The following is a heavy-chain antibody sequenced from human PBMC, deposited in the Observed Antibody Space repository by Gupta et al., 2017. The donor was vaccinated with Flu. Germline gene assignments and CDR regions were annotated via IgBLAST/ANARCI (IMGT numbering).Heavy chain of an antibody. CDR2: ISAHDDST. J-gene: IGHJ5*02. D-gene: IGHD3-22*01. CDR1: GYPFTSYS. V-gene: IGHV1-18*01. Sequence: QVQLVQSGAEVKKPGASVKVSCKGSGYPFTSYSINWVRQAPGQGLEWMGWISAHDDSTTYAQSLQGRVIMTTDTSTSTAYMELGGLRSDDTAVYYCFLLAVGSSGFGSWGQGTLVTVSS. CDR3: FLLAVGSSGFGS.